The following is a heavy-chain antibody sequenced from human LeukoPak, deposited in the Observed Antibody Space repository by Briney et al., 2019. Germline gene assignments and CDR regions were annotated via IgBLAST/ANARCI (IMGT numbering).Heavy chain of an antibody. J-gene: IGHJ4*02. CDR2: IKQDGSEK. CDR3: ARAGYSSGWDY. V-gene: IGHV3-7*01. Sequence: PGRTLRLSCAASGLTFSSYWMSWVRQPPRKGLEWVANIKQDGSEKYHVDSVKGRFTISRDNAENSLYLQMNSLRGEDTAVYFCARAGYSSGWDYWGQGTLVTVSS. CDR1: GLTFSSYW. D-gene: IGHD6-19*01.